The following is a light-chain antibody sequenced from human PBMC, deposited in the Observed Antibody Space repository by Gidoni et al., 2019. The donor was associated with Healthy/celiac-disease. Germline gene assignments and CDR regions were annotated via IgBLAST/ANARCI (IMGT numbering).Light chain of an antibody. J-gene: IGKJ1*01. CDR1: QSVLYSSNNKNY. CDR2: WAS. Sequence: DIVMTQSPDSLAVSLGERATINCKSSQSVLYSSNNKNYLAWYQQKPGQPPKLLIYWASSRASVVPDRFSGSGSGTDFTLTISSLQAEDVAVYYCQQYYSTPPTFGQGTKVEIK. V-gene: IGKV4-1*01. CDR3: QQYYSTPPT.